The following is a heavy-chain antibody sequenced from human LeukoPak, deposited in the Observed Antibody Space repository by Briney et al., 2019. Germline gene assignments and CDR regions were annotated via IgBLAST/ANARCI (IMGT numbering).Heavy chain of an antibody. J-gene: IGHJ5*02. D-gene: IGHD1-26*01. CDR1: GGTFSSYA. CDR3: APRELRANWFDP. Sequence: ASVKVSCKASGGTFSSYAISWVRQAPGQGLEWMGGIIPIFGTANYAKKFQGRVTITADESTSTAYMELSSLRSEDTAVYYCAPRELRANWFDPWGQGTLVTVSS. CDR2: IIPIFGTA. V-gene: IGHV1-69*01.